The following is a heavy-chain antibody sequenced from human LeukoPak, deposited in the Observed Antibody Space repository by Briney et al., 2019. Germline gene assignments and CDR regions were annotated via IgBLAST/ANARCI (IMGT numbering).Heavy chain of an antibody. Sequence: QTGGSLRLSCAASGFTSTDYWMHWVRQAPGKGLVWVSRISADGRMTDYEDSVKGRFTVSRDNAKNTLYLQMNRVRAEDTAVYYCARGGFTYGPATLGALDIWGQGTMVPVSS. D-gene: IGHD5-18*01. CDR1: GFTSTDYW. CDR2: ISADGRMT. CDR3: ARGGFTYGPATLGALDI. J-gene: IGHJ3*02. V-gene: IGHV3-74*01.